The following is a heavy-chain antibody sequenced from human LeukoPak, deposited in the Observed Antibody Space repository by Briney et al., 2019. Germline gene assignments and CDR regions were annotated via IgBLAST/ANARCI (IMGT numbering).Heavy chain of an antibody. D-gene: IGHD6-6*01. CDR2: IYYSGST. CDR1: GGSISSHY. CDR3: ARTSYSSSSVWFDP. J-gene: IGHJ5*02. Sequence: SETLSLTCTVSGGSISSHYWSWIRQPPGKGLEWIGYIYYSGSTNYNPYLKSRVTISVDTSKNQFSLKLSSVTAADTAVYYCARTSYSSSSVWFDPWGQGTLVTVSS. V-gene: IGHV4-59*11.